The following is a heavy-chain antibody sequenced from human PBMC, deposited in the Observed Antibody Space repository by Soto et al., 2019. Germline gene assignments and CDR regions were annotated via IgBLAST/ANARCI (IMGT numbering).Heavy chain of an antibody. CDR1: GGSFSGDY. Sequence: SETLPVTCAVYGGSFSGDYWSWIRQPPGKGLEWIGEINHSGSTNYNPSLKSRVTISVDTSKNQFSLKLSSVTAADTAVYYCASFGYSSGGDAFDIWGQGTMVTVS. D-gene: IGHD6-19*01. V-gene: IGHV4-34*01. CDR2: INHSGST. CDR3: ASFGYSSGGDAFDI. J-gene: IGHJ3*02.